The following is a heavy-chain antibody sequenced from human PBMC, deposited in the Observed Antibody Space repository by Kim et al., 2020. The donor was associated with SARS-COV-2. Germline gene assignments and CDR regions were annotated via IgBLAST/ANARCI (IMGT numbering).Heavy chain of an antibody. V-gene: IGHV3-53*01. D-gene: IGHD5-12*01. CDR2: IYSGGIT. CDR3: ARRMATTHALDI. CDR1: GFTVSSNY. J-gene: IGHJ3*02. Sequence: GGSLRLSCAASGFTVSSNYMSWVRQAPGKGLEWVSVIYSGGITYYADSVKGRLNISRDNSKNTLYLQMNSLRAEDTAVYYCARRMATTHALDIWGQGTMVTVSS.